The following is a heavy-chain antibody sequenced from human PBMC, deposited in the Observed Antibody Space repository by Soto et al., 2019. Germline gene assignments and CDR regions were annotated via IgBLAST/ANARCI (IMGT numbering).Heavy chain of an antibody. CDR1: GFTFSSYA. D-gene: IGHD1-26*01. Sequence: EVQLLESGGGLVQPGGSLRLSCAASGFTFSSYAMSWVRQAPGKGLEWVSAISGSGGSTYYTDSVKGRFTISRDNSKNTLYLQMNSLRAEDTAVYYCANDASEWELLGEFDYGGQGPLVTVSS. CDR2: ISGSGGST. V-gene: IGHV3-23*01. CDR3: ANDASEWELLGEFDY. J-gene: IGHJ4*02.